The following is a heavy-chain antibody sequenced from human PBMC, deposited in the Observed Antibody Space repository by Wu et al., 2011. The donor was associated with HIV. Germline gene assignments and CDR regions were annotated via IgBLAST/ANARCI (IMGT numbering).Heavy chain of an antibody. CDR2: ISADNGDT. J-gene: IGHJ3*01. CDR3: ARDRLRFLEWSVDAFDF. D-gene: IGHD3-3*01. Sequence: VQLVQSGAEVKKPGATVKISCKVSGYTFTDYYMHWVQQAPGQGLEWMGWISADNGDTNYAQKLQGRVTMTTDTSTSTAYMELRSLRFDDTAVYYCARDRLRFLEWSVDAFDFWGQGQRSPSLQ. CDR1: GYTFTDYY. V-gene: IGHV1-18*04.